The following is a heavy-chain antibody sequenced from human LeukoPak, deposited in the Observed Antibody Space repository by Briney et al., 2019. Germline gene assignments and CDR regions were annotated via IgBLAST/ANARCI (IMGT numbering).Heavy chain of an antibody. D-gene: IGHD2-2*02. J-gene: IGHJ5*02. V-gene: IGHV4-4*07. Sequence: PSETLSLTCTVSGGSISSYYWSWIRQPAGKGLEWIGRIYTSGSTNYNPSLKSRVTMSVDTSKNQFSLKLSSVTAADTAVYYCVRVRYQLLYPENWFDPWGQGTLVTVSS. CDR1: GGSISSYY. CDR2: IYTSGST. CDR3: VRVRYQLLYPENWFDP.